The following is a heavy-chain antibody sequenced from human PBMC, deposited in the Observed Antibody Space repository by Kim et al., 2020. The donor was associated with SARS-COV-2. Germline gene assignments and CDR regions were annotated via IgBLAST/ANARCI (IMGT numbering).Heavy chain of an antibody. J-gene: IGHJ4*02. Sequence: ADSVKGQFTISRDNAKNSLYLQMNSLRAEDTAVYYCARAIRLVGATPFGYWGQGTLVTVSS. D-gene: IGHD1-26*01. V-gene: IGHV3-11*06. CDR3: ARAIRLVGATPFGY.